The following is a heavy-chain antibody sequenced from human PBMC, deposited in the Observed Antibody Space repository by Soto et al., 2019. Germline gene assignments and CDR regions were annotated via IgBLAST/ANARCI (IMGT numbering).Heavy chain of an antibody. V-gene: IGHV1-69*13. D-gene: IGHD3-22*01. J-gene: IGHJ4*02. Sequence: SVKVSCKASGGTFSSYAISWVRQAPGQGLERMGGIIPIFGTANYAQKFQGRVTITADESTSTAYMELSSLRSEDTAVYYCALNYDSSGYYFFYWGQGTLVTVSS. CDR2: IIPIFGTA. CDR1: GGTFSSYA. CDR3: ALNYDSSGYYFFY.